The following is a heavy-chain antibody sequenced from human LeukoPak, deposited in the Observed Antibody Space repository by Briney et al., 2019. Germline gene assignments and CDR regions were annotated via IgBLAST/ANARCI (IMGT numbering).Heavy chain of an antibody. J-gene: IGHJ4*02. CDR2: INPNSGGT. D-gene: IGHD4-17*01. CDR3: ARGNDYGDYIDY. Sequence: ASVKVSCKASGYTFTGYYMHWVRQAPGQGLEWMGWINPNSGGTNYAQKFQGRVTMIRDTSISTAYMELSRLRSDDTAVYYCARGNDYGDYIDYWGQGTLVTVSS. CDR1: GYTFTGYY. V-gene: IGHV1-2*02.